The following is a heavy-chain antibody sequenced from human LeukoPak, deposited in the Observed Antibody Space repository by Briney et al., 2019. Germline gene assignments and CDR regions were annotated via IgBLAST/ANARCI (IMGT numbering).Heavy chain of an antibody. D-gene: IGHD3-16*01. Sequence: GGSLRLSCAASGFTFSSYAMSWVRQAPGKGLECISAISGSGGSTYYADSVKGRFTISRDNSKNTRYLQMNSLRAEDTAVYYCAKSLYQSYYYYMDVWGRGTTVTVSS. V-gene: IGHV3-23*01. CDR2: ISGSGGST. CDR3: AKSLYQSYYYYMDV. J-gene: IGHJ6*03. CDR1: GFTFSSYA.